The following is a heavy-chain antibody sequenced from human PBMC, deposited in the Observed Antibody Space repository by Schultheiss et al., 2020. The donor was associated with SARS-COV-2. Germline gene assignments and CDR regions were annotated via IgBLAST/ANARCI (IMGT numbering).Heavy chain of an antibody. D-gene: IGHD3-22*01. CDR2: MNPNTGNT. CDR3: ASRSRITMIVTG. J-gene: IGHJ4*02. CDR1: GYTFSSFD. Sequence: ASVKVSCKASGYTFSSFDINWVRQATGQGLEWMGWMNPNTGNTVYAQKFQGRVTMTRNTSISTAYMELSSLRSEDTAVYYCASRSRITMIVTGWGQGTLVTVSS. V-gene: IGHV1-8*01.